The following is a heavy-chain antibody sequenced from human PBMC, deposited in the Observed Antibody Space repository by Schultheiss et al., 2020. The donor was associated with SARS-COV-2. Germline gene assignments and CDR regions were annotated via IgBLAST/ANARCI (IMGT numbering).Heavy chain of an antibody. V-gene: IGHV3-9*01. CDR3: AGGLGRGFFDH. CDR2: ISWNSGSI. CDR1: GFTFSSYD. J-gene: IGHJ4*02. Sequence: GGSLRLSCAASGFTFSSYDMHWVRQATGKGLEWVSGISWNSGSIGYADSVKGRFTISRDNAKNSLYLQMNSLRAEDTAVYYCAGGLGRGFFDHWGQGTPVTVSS. D-gene: IGHD3/OR15-3a*01.